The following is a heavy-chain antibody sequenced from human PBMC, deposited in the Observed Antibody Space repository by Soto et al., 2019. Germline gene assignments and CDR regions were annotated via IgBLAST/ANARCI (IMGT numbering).Heavy chain of an antibody. CDR1: GYTFTSYG. J-gene: IGHJ4*02. CDR2: ISAYNGNA. CDR3: AGDWAAAGPFAY. Sequence: ASVKFSCKASGYTFTSYGISWVRQAPGQGLEWMGWISAYNGNANYXXKLQGRVXXTADTSTSTAXMELRXLGSDETAAYYCAGDWAAAGPFAYWRQGTLVTXSS. V-gene: IGHV1-18*01. D-gene: IGHD6-13*01.